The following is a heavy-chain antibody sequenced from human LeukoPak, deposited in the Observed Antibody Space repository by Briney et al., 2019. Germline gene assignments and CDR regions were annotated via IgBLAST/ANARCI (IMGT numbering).Heavy chain of an antibody. CDR2: IKQDGNEK. Sequence: PGGSLRLSCAASGFTFSSYWMSWVRQAPGKGLEWVANIKQDGNEKYYVDSVKGRFTISRDNAKNSLYLQMNSLGAEDTAEYFCARDFSLTTITADLDPWGQGTLVTVSS. CDR3: ARDFSLTTITADLDP. D-gene: IGHD4-11*01. CDR1: GFTFSSYW. J-gene: IGHJ5*02. V-gene: IGHV3-7*01.